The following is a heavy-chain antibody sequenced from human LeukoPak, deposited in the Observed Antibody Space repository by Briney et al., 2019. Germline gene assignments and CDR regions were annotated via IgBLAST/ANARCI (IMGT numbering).Heavy chain of an antibody. V-gene: IGHV4-34*01. J-gene: IGHJ4*02. CDR3: AGLIGATTYFDY. D-gene: IGHD5-12*01. CDR2: INHSGST. CDR1: GGSFSGYY. Sequence: SETLSLTCAVYGGSFSGYYWSWIRQPPGKGLEWIVEINHSGSTNYNPSLKSRVTISVDTSKNQFSLKLSTVTAADTAVYYCAGLIGATTYFDYWGQGTLVTVSS.